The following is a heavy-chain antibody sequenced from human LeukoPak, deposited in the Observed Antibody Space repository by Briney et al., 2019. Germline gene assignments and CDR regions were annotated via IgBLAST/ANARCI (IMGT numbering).Heavy chain of an antibody. D-gene: IGHD4-11*01. V-gene: IGHV3-23*01. J-gene: IGHJ4*02. CDR2: ISGDGTET. CDR1: GFTFSTCA. CDR3: AKGGHYSFFDY. Sequence: PGGSLRLSCAASGFTFSTCAMSWVRQAPRKGLEWVSTISGDGTETFYADSVEGRFTISRDNSKNTHYLQMSSLRAEDTGIYYCAKGGHYSFFDYWGQGTLVTVSS.